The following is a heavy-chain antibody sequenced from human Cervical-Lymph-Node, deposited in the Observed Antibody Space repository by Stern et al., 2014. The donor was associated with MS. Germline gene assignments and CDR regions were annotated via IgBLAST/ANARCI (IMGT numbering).Heavy chain of an antibody. V-gene: IGHV1-69*14. J-gene: IGHJ3*01. CDR3: VLPSTVTTADFDV. D-gene: IGHD4-11*01. Sequence: QDQLVQSGAEVKKPGSSVKVSCKASGGTFSTFSINWVRQVPGQSLEWMGGIIPIFDTPNFAQKFQGRVTITADSSTSTVYMALNSLRFDDTAVYYCVLPSTVTTADFDVWGRGTMVTVSS. CDR2: IIPIFDTP. CDR1: GGTFSTFS.